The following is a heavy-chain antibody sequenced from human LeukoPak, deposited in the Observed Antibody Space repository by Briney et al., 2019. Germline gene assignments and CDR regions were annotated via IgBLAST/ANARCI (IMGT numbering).Heavy chain of an antibody. CDR1: GYSISSGYY. J-gene: IGHJ4*02. D-gene: IGHD3-10*01. CDR3: ARDPSARFRGVSNRGGIDY. CDR2: IYHSGST. Sequence: SETLSLTCTVSGYSISSGYYWGWIRQPPGKGLEWIGSIYHSGSTYYNPSLKSRITISVDTSKNQFSLKLSSVTAADTAVYYCARDPSARFRGVSNRGGIDYRGQGTLVTVSS. V-gene: IGHV4-38-2*02.